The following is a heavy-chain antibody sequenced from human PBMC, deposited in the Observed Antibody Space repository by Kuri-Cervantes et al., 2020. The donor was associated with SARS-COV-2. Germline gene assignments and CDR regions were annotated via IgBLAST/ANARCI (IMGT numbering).Heavy chain of an antibody. CDR1: GFTFSSYA. CDR2: ISGSGGST. Sequence: GESLKISCAASGFTFSSYAMSWVRQAPGKGLEWVSGISGSGGSTYYADSVKGRFTISRDNSKNTLYLQMNSLRAEDTAVYYCARDFWEQLVDYWGQGTLVTVSS. V-gene: IGHV3-23*01. CDR3: ARDFWEQLVDY. D-gene: IGHD6-13*01. J-gene: IGHJ4*02.